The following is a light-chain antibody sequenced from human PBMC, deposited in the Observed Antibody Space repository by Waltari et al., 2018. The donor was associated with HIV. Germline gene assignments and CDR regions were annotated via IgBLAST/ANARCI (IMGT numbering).Light chain of an antibody. CDR3: SSYAGSSTFVI. V-gene: IGLV2-23*02. Sequence: QSSPTQPAPVAGSPGPSVPISCTGNSRGVGGYKHVSWYQQHPGKAPRLIIYEVSKRPSGVSNRYSASKSGKTASLTVSGLRAEDEADYYCSSYAGSSTFVIFGGGTKLTVL. J-gene: IGLJ2*01. CDR2: EVS. CDR1: SRGVGGYKH.